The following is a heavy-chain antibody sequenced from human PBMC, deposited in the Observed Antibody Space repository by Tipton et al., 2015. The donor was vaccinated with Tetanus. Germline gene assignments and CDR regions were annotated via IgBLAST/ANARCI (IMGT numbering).Heavy chain of an antibody. Sequence: SLRLSCVGSGFSFTGYSFNWVRQAPGKGLEWVAAISSSSNWKYYAESMKGRFTISRDNSKNSLFLDMSSLGAEDTGVYYCAKLFGSGTYYNYFDYWGQGTLVTVSS. D-gene: IGHD3-10*01. CDR1: GFSFTGYS. V-gene: IGHV3-21*06. CDR3: AKLFGSGTYYNYFDY. J-gene: IGHJ4*02. CDR2: ISSSSNWK.